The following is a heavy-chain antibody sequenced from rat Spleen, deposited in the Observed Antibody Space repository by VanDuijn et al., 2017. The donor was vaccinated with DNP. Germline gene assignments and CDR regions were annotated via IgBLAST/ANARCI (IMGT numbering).Heavy chain of an antibody. CDR1: GFTFSNYD. CDR3: ARRGTTPYWYFDF. Sequence: EVQLVESGGGLVQPGRSLKLSCAASGFTFSNYDMAWVRQAPTKGLEWVASISTSGGSTYYRDSVKGRFTVSRDNAKSTLYLQMDSLRSEDTATYYCARRGTTPYWYFDFWGPGTMVTVSS. V-gene: IGHV5-25*01. CDR2: ISTSGGST. D-gene: IGHD1-1*01. J-gene: IGHJ1*01.